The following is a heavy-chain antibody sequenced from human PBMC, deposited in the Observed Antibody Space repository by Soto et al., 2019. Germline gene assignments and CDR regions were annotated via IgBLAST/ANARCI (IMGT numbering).Heavy chain of an antibody. CDR3: ARSTFWYYHENGGYYGFDN. CDR2: ISYKGTP. CDR1: GGSTGSSGYY. Sequence: SETLSLTCTVSGGSTGSSGYYWGWIRQPPGKGLEWIASISYKGTPYYNPSLQSRVTISLDMSKNQFSLKLDSVTAADTAVFYCARSTFWYYHENGGYYGFDNCGQGTLVTVS. D-gene: IGHD3-22*01. V-gene: IGHV4-39*01. J-gene: IGHJ4*02.